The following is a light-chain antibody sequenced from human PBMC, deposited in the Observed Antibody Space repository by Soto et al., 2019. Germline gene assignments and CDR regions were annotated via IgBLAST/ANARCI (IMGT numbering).Light chain of an antibody. J-gene: IGLJ2*01. CDR1: SSDVGGYNY. CDR2: DVS. CDR3: SSYPSSSTLQVI. V-gene: IGLV2-14*01. Sequence: QSALTQPASVSGSPGQSITISCTGTSSDVGGYNYVSWYQQHPGKAPKLMIYDVSNRPSGVSNRFSGSKSGNTASLTISGLQAEDEADYYCSSYPSSSTLQVIFGGGTALAVL.